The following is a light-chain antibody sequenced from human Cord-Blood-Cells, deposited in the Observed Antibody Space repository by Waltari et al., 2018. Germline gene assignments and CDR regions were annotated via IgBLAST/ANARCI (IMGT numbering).Light chain of an antibody. Sequence: QSALTQPASVSGSPGQSTPISCTGTSSDVGSYNLVSWYQQHPGKAPKLMIYEGSKRPSGVSKRFAGSKSGNTASLTISGLQAEDEADYYCCSYAGSSTWVFGGGTKLTVL. CDR3: CSYAGSSTWV. V-gene: IGLV2-23*01. CDR1: SSDVGSYNL. J-gene: IGLJ3*02. CDR2: EGS.